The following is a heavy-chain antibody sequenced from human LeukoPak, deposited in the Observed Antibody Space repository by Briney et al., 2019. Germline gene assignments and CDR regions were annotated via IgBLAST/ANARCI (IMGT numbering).Heavy chain of an antibody. D-gene: IGHD5/OR15-5a*01. V-gene: IGHV4-59*01. CDR3: ARRMTVSATNWFDP. CDR1: GAFISSSF. J-gene: IGHJ5*02. Sequence: SETLSLTCTVSGAFISSSFWTWIRQSPGKGLEWLAYIYYTGSTNLNPSLKSRLTISVDTSKNQFSLRLSSVTAADTAIYYCARRMTVSATNWFDPWGQGTLVTVSS. CDR2: IYYTGST.